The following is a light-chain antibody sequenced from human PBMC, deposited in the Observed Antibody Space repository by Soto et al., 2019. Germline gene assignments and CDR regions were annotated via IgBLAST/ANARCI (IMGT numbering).Light chain of an antibody. V-gene: IGKV1-33*01. CDR3: QQFERFPVT. Sequence: DIQMTQSPSSLSASVGDRVTITCQASQDIITYLNWYQQKPGKPPKLLIYDGSHLATGVPSKFSGSGSGTDFTFTISSLQPEDIATYYCQQFERFPVTFGPGTKVSIE. CDR2: DGS. J-gene: IGKJ3*01. CDR1: QDIITY.